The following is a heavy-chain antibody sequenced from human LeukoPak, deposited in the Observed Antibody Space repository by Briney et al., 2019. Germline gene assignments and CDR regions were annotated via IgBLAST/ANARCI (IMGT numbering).Heavy chain of an antibody. V-gene: IGHV1-8*01. J-gene: IGHJ5*02. CDR2: MNPNCGNT. CDR3: ARGKIAAPPWFDP. CDR1: GYTFTSYD. D-gene: IGHD6-6*01. Sequence: ASVKVSCKASGYTFTSYDINWVRQATGQGLEWMGWMNPNCGNTRYAQKFQGRVTMTRNTSISTAYMELSSLRSEDTAVYYCARGKIAAPPWFDPWGQGTLVTVSS.